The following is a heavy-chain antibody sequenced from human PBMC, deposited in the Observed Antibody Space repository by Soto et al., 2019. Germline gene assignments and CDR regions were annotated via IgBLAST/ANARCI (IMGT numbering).Heavy chain of an antibody. D-gene: IGHD6-13*01. Sequence: QVQLQESGPGLVKPSGTLSLTCAVSGGSISSSNWWSWVRQPPGKGLEWIGEIYHSGSTNYNPSLKSRVTISVDKSKNQFSLKLSSVTAADTAVYYGARAAGIAAAGFYYYYGMDVWGQGTTVTVSS. CDR3: ARAAGIAAAGFYYYYGMDV. CDR2: IYHSGST. J-gene: IGHJ6*02. CDR1: GGSISSSNW. V-gene: IGHV4-4*02.